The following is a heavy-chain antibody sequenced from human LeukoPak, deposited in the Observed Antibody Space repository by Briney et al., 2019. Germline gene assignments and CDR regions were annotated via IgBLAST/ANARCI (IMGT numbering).Heavy chain of an antibody. CDR3: ARQTGSGLFILP. V-gene: IGHV4-34*01. D-gene: IGHD3/OR15-3a*01. J-gene: IGHJ4*02. CDR1: GGSFSGHY. Sequence: SETLSLTCAVYGGSFSGHYWSWIRQPPGKGLEWIGSIYYSGNTYYNASLKSQVSISIDTSKNQFSLRLTSVTAADTAVYCARQTGSGLFILPGGQGTLVTVSS. CDR2: IYYSGNT.